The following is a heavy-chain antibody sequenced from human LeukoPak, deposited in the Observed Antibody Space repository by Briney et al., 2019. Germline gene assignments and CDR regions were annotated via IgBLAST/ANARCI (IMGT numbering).Heavy chain of an antibody. J-gene: IGHJ4*02. V-gene: IGHV3-7*01. CDR2: IKQDESEK. CDR1: GFTFSNYW. Sequence: GGSLRLSCAASGFTFSNYWMTWVRQAPGKGLEWVANIKQDESEKCYLDSVKGRFTISRDNAKKSLFLQMNSLRAEDTAVYYCARSTPSLDSWGQGTLVTVSS. D-gene: IGHD5/OR15-5a*01. CDR3: ARSTPSLDS.